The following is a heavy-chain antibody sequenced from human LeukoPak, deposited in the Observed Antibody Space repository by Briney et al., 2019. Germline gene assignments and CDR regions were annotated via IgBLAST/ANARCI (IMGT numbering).Heavy chain of an antibody. CDR1: EFRFGRDW. Sequence: GGSLRLXCVASEFRFGRDWISWVRQAPGKVLEWVACIKQDGSEEYYVGSVRGRFTVSVDNGKNSLYLQMNSLRAEDTARYYCATLDSTKSVFWGRGTAVTVSS. CDR2: IKQDGSEE. D-gene: IGHD2-2*01. V-gene: IGHV3-7*01. CDR3: ATLDSTKSVF. J-gene: IGHJ1*01.